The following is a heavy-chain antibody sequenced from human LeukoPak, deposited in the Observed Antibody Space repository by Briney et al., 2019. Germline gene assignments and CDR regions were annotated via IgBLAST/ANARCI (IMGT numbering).Heavy chain of an antibody. J-gene: IGHJ1*01. Sequence: GSLRLSCAASGLTFSNYDMSWVRQAPGKGLEWVSTISGSGGGTYYADSVKGRFTISRDNSKNTLYLQMNSLRAEDTAVYYCAKEIYGDSTGARFQHWGQGTLLTVSS. CDR1: GLTFSNYD. CDR2: ISGSGGGT. V-gene: IGHV3-23*01. D-gene: IGHD4-17*01. CDR3: AKEIYGDSTGARFQH.